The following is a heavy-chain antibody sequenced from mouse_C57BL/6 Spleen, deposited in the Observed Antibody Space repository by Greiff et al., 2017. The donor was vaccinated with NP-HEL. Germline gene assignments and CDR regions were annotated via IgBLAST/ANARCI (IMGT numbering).Heavy chain of an antibody. V-gene: IGHV1-81*01. CDR3: TRYYYGSSTGYYFDY. CDR1: GYTFTSYG. Sequence: QVQLQQSGAELARPGASVKLSCKASGYTFTSYGISWVKQRTGQGLEWIGEIYPRSGNTYYNEKFKGKATLTADKSSSTAYMELRSLTSEDSAVYFCTRYYYGSSTGYYFDYWGQGTTLTVSS. CDR2: IYPRSGNT. D-gene: IGHD1-1*01. J-gene: IGHJ2*01.